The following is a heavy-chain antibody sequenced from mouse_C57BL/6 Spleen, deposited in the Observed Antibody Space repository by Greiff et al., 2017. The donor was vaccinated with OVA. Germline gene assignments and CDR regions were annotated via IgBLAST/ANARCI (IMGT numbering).Heavy chain of an antibody. V-gene: IGHV1-55*01. J-gene: IGHJ1*03. D-gene: IGHD4-1*01. CDR2: ISPGSGST. Sequence: QVHVKQPGAELVKPGASVKMSCKASGYPFTSYWLTWVKQRPGQGLEWIGDISPGSGSTNYNEKFKSKATLTVDTSSSTAYMQLSSLTSEDTAVYYGARTGTDYWYIDDWGTGTTVTVSS. CDR1: GYPFTSYW. CDR3: ARTGTDYWYIDD.